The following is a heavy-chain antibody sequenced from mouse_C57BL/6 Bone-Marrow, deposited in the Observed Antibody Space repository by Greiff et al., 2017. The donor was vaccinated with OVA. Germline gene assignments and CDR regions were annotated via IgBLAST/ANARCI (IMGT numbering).Heavy chain of an antibody. Sequence: EVQRVESGAELVRPGSSVKMSCKTSGYTFTSYGINWVKQRPGQGLEWIGYIYIGNGYTEYNEKFKGKATLTSDTSSSTAYMQLSSLTSEDSAIYFCASLYYGNYEYFDVWGTGTTVTVSS. CDR3: ASLYYGNYEYFDV. J-gene: IGHJ1*03. CDR2: IYIGNGYT. D-gene: IGHD2-1*01. V-gene: IGHV1-58*01. CDR1: GYTFTSYG.